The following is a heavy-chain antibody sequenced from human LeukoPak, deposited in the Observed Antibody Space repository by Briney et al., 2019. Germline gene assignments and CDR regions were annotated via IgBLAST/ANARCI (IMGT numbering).Heavy chain of an antibody. Sequence: TGESLKISCKGTGYSFTSYRIGWLRQMPGKGLEWMGIIYPGDSDTRYSPSFQGQVTISADKSISTAYLQWSSLKASDTAMYYCASAMDYYYYGMDVWGQGTTITVSS. J-gene: IGHJ6*02. CDR1: GYSFTSYR. CDR3: ASAMDYYYYGMDV. CDR2: IYPGDSDT. V-gene: IGHV5-51*01.